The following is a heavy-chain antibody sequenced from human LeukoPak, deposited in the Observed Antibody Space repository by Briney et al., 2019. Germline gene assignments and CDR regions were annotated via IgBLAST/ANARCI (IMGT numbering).Heavy chain of an antibody. CDR2: IKQDGSEK. V-gene: IGHV3-7*01. D-gene: IGHD2-15*01. J-gene: IGHJ4*02. CDR3: ARLVVAAAPSDY. CDR1: GFTFSSYG. Sequence: PGGSLRLSCAASGFTFSSYGMSWVRQAPGKGLEWVANIKQDGSEKYYVDSVKGRFTISRDNAKNSLYLQMNSLRAEDTAVYYCARLVVAAAPSDYWGQGTLVTVSS.